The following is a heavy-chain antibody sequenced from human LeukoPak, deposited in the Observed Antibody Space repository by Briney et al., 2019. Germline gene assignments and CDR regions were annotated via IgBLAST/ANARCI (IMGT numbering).Heavy chain of an antibody. CDR2: INPSSGST. Sequence: ASVKVSCKTAGYTFTDHSIHWVRQGQAPGQGLEWMGIINPSSGSTSYAQKFKGRVTMTRDTATSTVYMELSSLRSEDTAVYYCAKTGNVAPGAFDIWGQGTMVTVSS. CDR1: GYTFTDHS. J-gene: IGHJ3*02. CDR3: AKTGNVAPGAFDI. V-gene: IGHV1-46*01.